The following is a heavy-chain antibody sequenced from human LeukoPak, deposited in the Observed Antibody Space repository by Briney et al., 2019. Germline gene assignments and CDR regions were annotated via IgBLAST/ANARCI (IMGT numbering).Heavy chain of an antibody. V-gene: IGHV3-23*01. CDR1: GFTFSSYA. CDR2: ISGSGGST. Sequence: GGSLRLSCAASGFTFSSYAMSWVRQAPGKGLEWVSAISGSGGSTYYADSVKGRFTISRDNSKNTLYLQMNSLRAEDTAVYYCAKMRGVVITPSSYFDYWGQGTLVTVSS. D-gene: IGHD3-3*01. CDR3: AKMRGVVITPSSYFDY. J-gene: IGHJ4*02.